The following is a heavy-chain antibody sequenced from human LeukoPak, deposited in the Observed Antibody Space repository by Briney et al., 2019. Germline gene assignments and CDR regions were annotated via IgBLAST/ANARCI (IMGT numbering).Heavy chain of an antibody. V-gene: IGHV3-48*03. CDR3: ARDGGSKGKIDY. CDR2: ISSSGSTI. CDR1: GFTFSSYE. Sequence: GSLRLSCAASGFTFSSYEMNWVRQAPGKGLEWVSYISSSGSTIYYADSVKGRFTISRDNAKNSLYLQMNSLRAEDTAVYYCARDGGSKGKIDYWGQGTLVTVSS. D-gene: IGHD2-15*01. J-gene: IGHJ4*02.